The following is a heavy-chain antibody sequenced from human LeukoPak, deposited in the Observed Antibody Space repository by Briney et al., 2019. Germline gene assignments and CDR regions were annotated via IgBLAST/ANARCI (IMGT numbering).Heavy chain of an antibody. D-gene: IGHD2-2*01. CDR3: AKDGVCSSTSCYVGGLDY. CDR1: GFTFNNYA. CDR2: ITGSGDGP. V-gene: IGHV3-23*01. Sequence: GGSLRLSCAASGFTFNNYAMSGVGLVPGKGLEWVSSITGSGDGPYYADSVKGRFTISRDNSKNTLYLQMNSLRAEDTAVYYCAKDGVCSSTSCYVGGLDYWGQGTLVTVSS. J-gene: IGHJ4*02.